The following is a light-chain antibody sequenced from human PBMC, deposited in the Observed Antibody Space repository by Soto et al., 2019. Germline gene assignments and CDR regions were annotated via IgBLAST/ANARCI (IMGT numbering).Light chain of an antibody. CDR1: QSISGW. J-gene: IGKJ2*01. CDR3: QQYSSYSS. V-gene: IGKV1-5*01. CDR2: DAS. Sequence: DIQMTQSPCTLSASVGDRVTITCRASQSISGWLAWYQQKPGKAPNLLISDASSLESGVPSRFSGSGSGTEFTLTISGLQPDDFTTYYCQQYSSYSSLGQGTKLEIK.